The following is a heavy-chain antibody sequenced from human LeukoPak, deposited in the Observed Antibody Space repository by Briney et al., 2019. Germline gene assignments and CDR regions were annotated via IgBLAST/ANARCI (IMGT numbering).Heavy chain of an antibody. CDR3: AKDQGTTGSYDY. D-gene: IGHD3-9*01. CDR1: RFTFSTYG. Sequence: GGSLRLSCAASRFTFSTYGMDWVRRAPGQGLEWVAFIQRDGSYEYYADSVKGRFTISRDNSKNTVYLEMNSLRAEDTAVYYCAKDQGTTGSYDYWGQGTLVTVSS. V-gene: IGHV3-30*02. J-gene: IGHJ4*02. CDR2: IQRDGSYE.